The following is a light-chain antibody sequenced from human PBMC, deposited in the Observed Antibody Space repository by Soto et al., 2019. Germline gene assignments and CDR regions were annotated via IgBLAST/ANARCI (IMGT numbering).Light chain of an antibody. Sequence: DIQMTQSPSSLSASVGDRVTITCQASQGISNYLNWYQQKPGKAPKLLIYDASNLETGVPSRFSGSGSGTDFTFTISSLQPEDIATYYCQQYENHPPFTFGQGTKLEIK. CDR2: DAS. J-gene: IGKJ2*01. CDR1: QGISNY. V-gene: IGKV1-33*01. CDR3: QQYENHPPFT.